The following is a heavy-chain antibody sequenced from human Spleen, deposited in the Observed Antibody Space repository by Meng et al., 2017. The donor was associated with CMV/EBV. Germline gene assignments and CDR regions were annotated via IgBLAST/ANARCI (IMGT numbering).Heavy chain of an antibody. J-gene: IGHJ2*01. V-gene: IGHV4-39*07. CDR1: GSSMRGSSYY. CDR3: ARDRGWLQLHCYFDL. CDR2: IYYSGST. D-gene: IGHD5-24*01. Sequence: LQQKGTGPALGKPSETLALTGYVSGSSMRGSSYYWGWIRQPPGKGLEWIGSIYYSGSTYYNPALKSRVTISVDTSKNQFSLKLSSVTAADTAVYYCARDRGWLQLHCYFDLWGRGTLVTVSS.